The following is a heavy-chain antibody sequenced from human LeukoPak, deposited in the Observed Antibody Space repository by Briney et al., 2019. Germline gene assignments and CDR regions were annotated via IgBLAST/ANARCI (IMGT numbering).Heavy chain of an antibody. V-gene: IGHV4-59*08. CDR1: GGSISSYY. Sequence: SETLSLTCAASGGSISSYYWSWVRQPPGKGLEWVGDIFYSGSTNYNASLKSRVTISVDTSKNQVSLKLRSVTAADTAVYYCARTNPSFDYWGQGTLVTVSS. CDR2: IFYSGST. CDR3: ARTNPSFDY. J-gene: IGHJ4*02.